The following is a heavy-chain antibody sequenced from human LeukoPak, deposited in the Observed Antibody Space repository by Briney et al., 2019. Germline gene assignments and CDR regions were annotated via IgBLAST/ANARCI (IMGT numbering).Heavy chain of an antibody. CDR1: GFTFSNYG. V-gene: IGHV3-33*01. Sequence: GGSLRLSCAASGFTFSNYGTHWVRQAPGKGLEWVALIRYDGSKKDYADSVKGRFTISRDNSKNTLSLQMDSLRAEDTAVYYCARTGDTERFDYWGQGTLVTVSS. CDR3: ARTGDTERFDY. D-gene: IGHD5-18*01. CDR2: IRYDGSKK. J-gene: IGHJ4*02.